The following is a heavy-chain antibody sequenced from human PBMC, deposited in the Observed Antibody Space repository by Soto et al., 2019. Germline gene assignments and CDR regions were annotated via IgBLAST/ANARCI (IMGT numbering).Heavy chain of an antibody. CDR3: ARVASLAARHPFDY. Sequence: ASVKVSCKASGYTFTTYAIHWVRQAPGQRHERKGWINAGNGKTKYSQKFQDRVTMTKDKSISKAYMELSRLRYDDTAVYYCARVASLAARHPFDYWGQGPLVTVSS. V-gene: IGHV1-3*01. CDR2: INAGNGKT. J-gene: IGHJ4*02. CDR1: GYTFTTYA. D-gene: IGHD6-6*01.